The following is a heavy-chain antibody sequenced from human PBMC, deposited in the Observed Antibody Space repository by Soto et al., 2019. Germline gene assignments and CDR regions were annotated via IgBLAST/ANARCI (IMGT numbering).Heavy chain of an antibody. D-gene: IGHD3-3*01. Sequence: GGSLRLSCAASGFTFSSYGMHWVRQAPGKGLEWVAVISYDGSNKYYADSVKGRFTISRDNSKNTLYLQMNSLRAEDTAVYYCANEGVVTKGYYFDYWGQGTLVTVSS. CDR2: ISYDGSNK. CDR3: ANEGVVTKGYYFDY. V-gene: IGHV3-30*18. CDR1: GFTFSSYG. J-gene: IGHJ4*02.